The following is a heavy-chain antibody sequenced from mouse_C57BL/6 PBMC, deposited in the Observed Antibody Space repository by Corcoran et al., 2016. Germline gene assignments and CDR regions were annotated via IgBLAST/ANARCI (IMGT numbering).Heavy chain of an antibody. V-gene: IGHV1-18*01. D-gene: IGHD1-1*01. J-gene: IGHJ2*01. CDR2: INPNNGGT. CDR1: GYTFTDYN. CDR3: ARWRHYYGSSSFDY. Sequence: EVQLQQSGPELVKPGASVKIPCKASGYTFTDYNMDWVKQSHGKSLEWIGDINPNNGGTIYNQKFKGKATLTVDKSSSTAYMELRSLTSEDTAVYYCARWRHYYGSSSFDYWGQGTTLTVSS.